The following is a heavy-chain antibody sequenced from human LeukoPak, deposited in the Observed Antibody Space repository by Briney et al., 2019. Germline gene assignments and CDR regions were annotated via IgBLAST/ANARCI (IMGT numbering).Heavy chain of an antibody. V-gene: IGHV3-23*01. CDR1: GFTFSSYS. J-gene: IGHJ4*02. CDR2: ISSGGDNT. CDR3: AKHQVRSHDY. Sequence: GGSLRLSCAASGFTFSSYSMNWVRQAPGKGLDWVSAISSGGDNTYYSDSVKGRFTISRDDSKNTLYLQMSSLRAEDTAVYYCAKHQVRSHDYWGQGTLVTVSS.